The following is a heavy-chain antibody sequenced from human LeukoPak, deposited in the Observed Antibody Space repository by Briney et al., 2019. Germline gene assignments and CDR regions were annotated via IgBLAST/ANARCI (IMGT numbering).Heavy chain of an antibody. CDR2: INWNGGST. Sequence: GGSLRLSCAASGFTFDDYGMSWVRQAPGKGLEWVSGINWNGGSTGYADSVKGRFTISRDNAKNSLYLQMNSLRAEDTAVYHCAREMWRERRVTIFGVVPDFWGQGTLVTVSS. CDR3: AREMWRERRVTIFGVVPDF. D-gene: IGHD3-3*01. CDR1: GFTFDDYG. V-gene: IGHV3-20*01. J-gene: IGHJ4*02.